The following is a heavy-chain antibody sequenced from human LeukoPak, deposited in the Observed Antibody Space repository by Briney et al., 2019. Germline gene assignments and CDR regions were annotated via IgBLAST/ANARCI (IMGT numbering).Heavy chain of an antibody. V-gene: IGHV3-48*03. J-gene: IGHJ4*02. CDR1: GFTFSSYE. Sequence: GGSLRLSCAASGFTFSSYEMNWVRQAPGKGLEWVSYISSSGSTIYHADSVKGRFTISRDNAKNSLYLQMNSLRAEDTAIYYCARDMMLRGVTIPFHYWGQGTLVTVSS. CDR2: ISSSGSTI. D-gene: IGHD3-10*01. CDR3: ARDMMLRGVTIPFHY.